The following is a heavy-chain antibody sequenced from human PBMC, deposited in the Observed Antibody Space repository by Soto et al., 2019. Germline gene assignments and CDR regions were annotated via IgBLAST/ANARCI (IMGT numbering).Heavy chain of an antibody. CDR3: AEDRDIVVVPAAIGDAFDI. CDR2: ISWNSGSI. Sequence: EVQLVESGGGLVQPGRSLRLSCAASGFTFDYYAMHWVRQAPGKGLEWVSGISWNSGSIGYADSVKGRFTISRDNAKNSLYLQMKSLRAEDTALYYCAEDRDIVVVPAAIGDAFDIWGQGTMVTVSS. V-gene: IGHV3-9*01. D-gene: IGHD2-2*01. J-gene: IGHJ3*02. CDR1: GFTFDYYA.